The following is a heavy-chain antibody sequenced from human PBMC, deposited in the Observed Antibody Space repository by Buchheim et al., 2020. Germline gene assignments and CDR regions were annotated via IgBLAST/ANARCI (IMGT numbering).Heavy chain of an antibody. Sequence: QLQLQESGPGLVKPSETLSLTCTVSGGSIDSRNYYWGWIRQPPGEGLEWIVTICSTWTTYYNPSLKSRVTISVDTSKNQFSLKLSSVTAADTAVYYCARDPYYYDNSGYKYFFDYWGQGIL. CDR3: ARDPYYYDNSGYKYFFDY. CDR2: ICSTWTT. CDR1: GGSIDSRNYY. D-gene: IGHD3-22*01. J-gene: IGHJ4*02. V-gene: IGHV4-39*07.